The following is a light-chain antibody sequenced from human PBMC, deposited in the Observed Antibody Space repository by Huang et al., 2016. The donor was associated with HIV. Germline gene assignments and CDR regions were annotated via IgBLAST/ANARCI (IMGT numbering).Light chain of an antibody. J-gene: IGKJ4*01. Sequence: EVVLTQSPPTLSLFPGETATLSCRASQTIGTYVAWYQQRPGQGPRLLIYDGSNRAAGVPARSSGAVWGTTFTLIIRRLKSEDFGVSDCQQRRCWPVPFVGGTKVEV. CDR3: QQRRCWPVP. V-gene: IGKV3-11*01. CDR1: QTIGTY. CDR2: DGS.